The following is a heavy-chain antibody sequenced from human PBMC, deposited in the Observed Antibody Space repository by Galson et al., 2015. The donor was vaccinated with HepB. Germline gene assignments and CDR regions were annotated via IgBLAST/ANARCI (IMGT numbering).Heavy chain of an antibody. CDR2: ISAYTSNT. V-gene: IGHV1-18*01. CDR1: GYTFTSYG. D-gene: IGHD3-22*01. J-gene: IGHJ4*02. Sequence: SCKASGYTFTSYGISWARQAPGQGLEWMGWISAYTSNTNNAQKFQGRVTMTTDTATSTAYMELRSLRSDDTAVYYCARDGPQDYYDTSGYYYFDYWGQGTPVTVSS. CDR3: ARDGPQDYYDTSGYYYFDY.